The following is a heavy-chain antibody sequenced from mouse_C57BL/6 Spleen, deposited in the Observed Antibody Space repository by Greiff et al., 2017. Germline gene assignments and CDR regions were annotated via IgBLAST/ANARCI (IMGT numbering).Heavy chain of an antibody. CDR1: GFTFSSYA. CDR3: TRDNSSGSHDY. CDR2: ISSGGDYI. V-gene: IGHV5-9-1*02. Sequence: EVQLMESGEGLVKPGGSLKLSCAASGFTFSSYAMSWVRQTPEKRLEWVAYISSGGDYIYYADTVKGRFTISRDNARNTLYLQMSSLKSEDTAMYYCTRDNSSGSHDYWGQGTTLTVSS. J-gene: IGHJ2*01. D-gene: IGHD3-2*02.